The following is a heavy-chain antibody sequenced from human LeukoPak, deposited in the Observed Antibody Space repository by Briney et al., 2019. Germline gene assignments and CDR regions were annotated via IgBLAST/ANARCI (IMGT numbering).Heavy chain of an antibody. J-gene: IGHJ4*02. CDR1: GFPFNDYV. V-gene: IGHV3-30*03. CDR2: TSADERIK. CDR3: ARDPVLGAPDYLDY. D-gene: IGHD1-26*01. Sequence: GRSLRLSCTVSGFPFNDYVIHWVRQAPGKGLEWVAVTSADERIKIYNDSVRGRFTISRDNSKNTQYQQMNSLRVEDTAVYYCARDPVLGAPDYLDYWGRGTLVSVSS.